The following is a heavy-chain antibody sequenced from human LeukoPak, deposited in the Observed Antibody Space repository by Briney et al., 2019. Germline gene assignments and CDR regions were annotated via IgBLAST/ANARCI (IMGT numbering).Heavy chain of an antibody. Sequence: GGSLRLSCAASGFTFSSYAMSWVRQAPGKGLEWVAVISYDGSNKYYADSVKGRFTISRDNSKNTLYLQMNSLRAEDTAVYYCAKGPLESWGQGTLVTVSS. CDR3: AKGPLES. CDR2: ISYDGSNK. J-gene: IGHJ4*02. V-gene: IGHV3-30*18. CDR1: GFTFSSYA. D-gene: IGHD3-3*01.